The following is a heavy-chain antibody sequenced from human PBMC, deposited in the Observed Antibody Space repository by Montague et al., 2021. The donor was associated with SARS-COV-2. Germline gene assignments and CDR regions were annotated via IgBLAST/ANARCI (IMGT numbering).Heavy chain of an antibody. Sequence: SRILSCAASGFTFSSYWIHWVRQAPGKGLVWVSRINSDGSSTSYADSVKGRFTISRDNAKNTLYLQMNSLRAEDTAVFYCVRDIRFYYGSGSPYGDLDYWGQGTLVTVSS. D-gene: IGHD3-10*01. V-gene: IGHV3-74*01. CDR3: VRDIRFYYGSGSPYGDLDY. J-gene: IGHJ4*02. CDR1: GFTFSSYW. CDR2: INSDGSST.